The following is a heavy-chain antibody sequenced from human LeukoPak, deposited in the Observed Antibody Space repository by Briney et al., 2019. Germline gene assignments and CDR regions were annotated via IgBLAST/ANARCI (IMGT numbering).Heavy chain of an antibody. CDR3: ANSYSSSWYGNFDY. V-gene: IGHV4-34*01. D-gene: IGHD6-13*01. Sequence: SETLSLTCAVYGGSFSGYYWSWIRQPPGKGLEWIGEINHSGSTNYNPSLKSRVTISVDTSKNQFSLKLSSVTAADTAVCYCANSYSSSWYGNFDYWGQGTLVTVSS. CDR1: GGSFSGYY. CDR2: INHSGST. J-gene: IGHJ4*02.